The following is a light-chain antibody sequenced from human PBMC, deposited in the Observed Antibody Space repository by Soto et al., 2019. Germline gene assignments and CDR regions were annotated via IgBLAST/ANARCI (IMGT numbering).Light chain of an antibody. CDR3: QQHISWPLT. J-gene: IGKJ4*01. CDR1: QSINRH. Sequence: EIVLTQSPATLSLSPGERATLSCRASQSINRHLAWYRQKPGQAPRLLIYDASNRATGIPTRFSGSGSGTDFTLTISNLEPEDFAVYYCQQHISWPLTFGGGTKVDIK. CDR2: DAS. V-gene: IGKV3-11*01.